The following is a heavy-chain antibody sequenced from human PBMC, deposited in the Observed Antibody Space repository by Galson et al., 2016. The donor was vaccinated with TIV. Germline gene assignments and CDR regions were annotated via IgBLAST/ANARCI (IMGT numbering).Heavy chain of an antibody. Sequence: SLRLSCAASGLSVSINYMTWVRQAPGKGLEWVSLISDGGNTYYPDSVKGRFTISRDNSKNTLYLQMNILRVEDTAVYYCARDRMIDATYYYYYYGMDVWGQGTAVTVSS. J-gene: IGHJ6*02. CDR3: ARDRMIDATYYYYYYGMDV. CDR1: GLSVSINY. V-gene: IGHV3-66*02. D-gene: IGHD3-22*01. CDR2: ISDGGNT.